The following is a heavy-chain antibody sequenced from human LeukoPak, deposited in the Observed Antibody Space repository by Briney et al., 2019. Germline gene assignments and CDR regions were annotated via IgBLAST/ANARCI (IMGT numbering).Heavy chain of an antibody. CDR3: ARGGAGGRAFDI. CDR1: GDSVSSNSAA. D-gene: IGHD2-15*01. J-gene: IGHJ3*02. CDR2: TYYRSKWYN. Sequence: SQTLSLTCAISGDSVSSNSAACNWIRQSPSRGLERLGRTYYRSKWYNDYAVSVKSRLTTNPDTSKNQFSLQLNSVTPEDTAVYYCARGGAGGRAFDIWGQGTMVTVSS. V-gene: IGHV6-1*01.